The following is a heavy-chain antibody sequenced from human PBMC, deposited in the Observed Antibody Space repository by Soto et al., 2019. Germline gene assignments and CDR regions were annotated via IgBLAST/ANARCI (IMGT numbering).Heavy chain of an antibody. CDR1: GGSLSRYF. Sequence: QVQLQESGLGLVKPSETLSLTCTVSGGSLSRYFWSWIRQPPGKGLEWIGYIYYSGSTNYNPSLKGRVTISVDTSKNQFSLNLRSATAADTAVYYCAREAVKDDFWSGYYSPYYYYYLDVWGKGTTVTVSS. CDR3: AREAVKDDFWSGYYSPYYYYYLDV. J-gene: IGHJ6*03. CDR2: IYYSGST. D-gene: IGHD3-3*01. V-gene: IGHV4-59*12.